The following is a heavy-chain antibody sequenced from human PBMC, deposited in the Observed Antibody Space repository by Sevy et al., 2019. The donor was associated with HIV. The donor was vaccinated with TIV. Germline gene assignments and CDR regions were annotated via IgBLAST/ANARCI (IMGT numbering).Heavy chain of an antibody. CDR2: ISAYNGNT. D-gene: IGHD2-15*01. J-gene: IGHJ4*02. CDR1: GYTFTSYG. V-gene: IGHV1-18*01. Sequence: ASVKVSCKASGYTFTSYGISWVRQAHGQGLEWMGWISAYNGNTNYAQKLQGRVTMTTDTSTSTAYMELRSLRSDDTAVYYCARDGVVVVAATPLGYWGQGTLVTVSS. CDR3: ARDGVVVVAATPLGY.